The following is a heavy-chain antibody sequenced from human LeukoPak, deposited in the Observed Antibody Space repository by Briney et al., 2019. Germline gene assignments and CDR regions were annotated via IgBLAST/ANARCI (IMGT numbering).Heavy chain of an antibody. CDR3: AREDDYYDSSGYPV. J-gene: IGHJ4*02. D-gene: IGHD3-22*01. V-gene: IGHV3-48*04. Sequence: GGSLRLSCATSGFIFGDFGMNWVRQVPGKGLEWVSYISSSSSTMYYADSVKGRFTISRDNAKNSLYLQMNSLRAEDTAVYYCAREDDYYDSSGYPVWGQGTLVTVSS. CDR1: GFIFGDFG. CDR2: ISSSSSTM.